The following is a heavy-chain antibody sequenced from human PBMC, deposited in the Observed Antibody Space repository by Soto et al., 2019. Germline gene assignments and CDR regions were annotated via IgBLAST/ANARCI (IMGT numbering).Heavy chain of an antibody. CDR1: GYTFTSYG. Sequence: GASVKVSCKASGYTFTSYGISWVRQAPGQGLEWMGWISAYNGNTNYAQKLQGRVTMTTDTSTGTAYMELRSLRSDDTAVYYCARDEGIAVAGTFDYWGQGTLVTVSS. V-gene: IGHV1-18*01. CDR2: ISAYNGNT. D-gene: IGHD6-19*01. CDR3: ARDEGIAVAGTFDY. J-gene: IGHJ4*02.